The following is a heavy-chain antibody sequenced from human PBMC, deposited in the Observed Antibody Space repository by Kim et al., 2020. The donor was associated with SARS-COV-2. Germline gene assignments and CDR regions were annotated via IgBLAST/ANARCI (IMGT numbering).Heavy chain of an antibody. CDR3: TRGIVVVTAVVGIDY. J-gene: IGHJ4*02. CDR2: IRSKAYGGTT. CDR1: GFSFGDYA. V-gene: IGHV3-49*03. D-gene: IGHD2-21*02. Sequence: GGSLRLSCTASGFSFGDYAMSWFRQAPGKGLEWVGFIRSKAYGGTTEYAASVKGRFTISRDDSKSLAYLQMNSLKTEDTAVYYCTRGIVVVTAVVGIDYWGQGSLVTVSS.